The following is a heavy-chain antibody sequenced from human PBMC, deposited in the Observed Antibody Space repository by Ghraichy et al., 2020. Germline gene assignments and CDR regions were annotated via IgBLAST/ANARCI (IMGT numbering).Heavy chain of an antibody. CDR1: GFTFSSYG. V-gene: IGHV3-30*02. D-gene: IGHD3-10*01. Sequence: GGSLRLSCAASGFTFSSYGMHWVRQAPGKGLEWVAFIRYDGSNKYYADSVKGRFTISRDNSKNTLYLQMNSLRAEDTAVYYCAKASLWFGELSSFDYWGQGTLVTVSS. CDR2: IRYDGSNK. J-gene: IGHJ4*02. CDR3: AKASLWFGELSSFDY.